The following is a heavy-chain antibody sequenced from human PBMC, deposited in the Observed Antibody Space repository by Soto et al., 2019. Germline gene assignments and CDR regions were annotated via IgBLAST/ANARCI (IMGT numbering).Heavy chain of an antibody. Sequence: GGSLRLSCAASGFTFSSYAMSWVRQAPGKGLEWVSAISGSGGSTYYADSVKGRFTIYRDNSKNTLYLQMNSLRAEDTAVYYWAKDNFGDYYGMDVWGQGTTVTVSS. CDR3: AKDNFGDYYGMDV. V-gene: IGHV3-23*01. J-gene: IGHJ6*02. D-gene: IGHD3-16*01. CDR1: GFTFSSYA. CDR2: ISGSGGST.